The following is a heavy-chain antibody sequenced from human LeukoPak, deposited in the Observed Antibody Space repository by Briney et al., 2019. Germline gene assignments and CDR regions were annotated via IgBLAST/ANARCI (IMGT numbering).Heavy chain of an antibody. Sequence: PGGSLRLSCAASGFTFSSYAMHWVRQAPGKGLEWVAVISYDGSNKYYADSVKGRFTISRDNSKNTVHLQMNSLSAEDTAVYYCARGDQLVGNDYWGQGTLVTVSS. D-gene: IGHD6-6*01. V-gene: IGHV3-30*14. CDR3: ARGDQLVGNDY. CDR1: GFTFSSYA. CDR2: ISYDGSNK. J-gene: IGHJ4*02.